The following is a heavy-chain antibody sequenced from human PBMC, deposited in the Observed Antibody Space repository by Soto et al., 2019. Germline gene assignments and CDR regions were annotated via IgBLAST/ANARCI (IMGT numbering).Heavy chain of an antibody. J-gene: IGHJ6*02. Sequence: GGSLRPSCAASGFIFTNYAMNWVRQAPGKGLEWVSAISSGGSGGTTYCADSVQGRFTISRDNSNNKLFLEMNSLRADDTAKYYCAKSGSFSAYYYYGMDVWGQGTTVTISS. CDR3: AKSGSFSAYYYYGMDV. V-gene: IGHV3-23*01. D-gene: IGHD2-21*01. CDR1: GFIFTNYA. CDR2: ISSGGSGGTT.